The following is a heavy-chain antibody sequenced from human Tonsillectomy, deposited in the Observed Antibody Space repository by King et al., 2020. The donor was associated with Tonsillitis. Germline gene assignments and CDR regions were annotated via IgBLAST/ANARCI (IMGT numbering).Heavy chain of an antibody. CDR1: GYTFTSYD. Sequence: VQLVESGAEVKKPGASVKVSCKASGYTFTSYDINWVRQATGQGLEWMGWMNPNSGNTGYAQQFQGRVTMTRDTSITTAYMELNSLRSDDTAVYYCAGGTSVPQPCAQENDLEPGVDYWGQGTLGTVSS. CDR3: AGGTSVPQPCAQENDLEPGVDY. V-gene: IGHV1-8*02. D-gene: IGHD1-14*01. J-gene: IGHJ4*02. CDR2: MNPNSGNT.